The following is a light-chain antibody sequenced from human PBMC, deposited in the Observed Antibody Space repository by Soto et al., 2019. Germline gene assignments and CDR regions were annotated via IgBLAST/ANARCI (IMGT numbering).Light chain of an antibody. V-gene: IGKV1-5*01. CDR3: QHWT. Sequence: DIQMTQSPSTLSASVGDRVTITCRASQSISSWLAWYQQKPGKAPKLLIYDASSLESGVPSRFSGSGSGTEFTLTTSSLQPDDFATYYCQHWTFGQGTKV. J-gene: IGKJ1*01. CDR1: QSISSW. CDR2: DAS.